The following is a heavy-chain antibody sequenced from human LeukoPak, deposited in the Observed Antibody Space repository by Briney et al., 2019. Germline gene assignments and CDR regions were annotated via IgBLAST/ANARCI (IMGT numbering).Heavy chain of an antibody. D-gene: IGHD2-2*01. V-gene: IGHV4-59*01. CDR1: GGSLHNYY. CDR3: ARRVVVPTAMEQNWFDP. Sequence: SETLSLTCTVSGGSLHNYYWSWIRQPPGKGLEWIGYIYYNSGSTAYNPSLKSRVTTSVHTSKEQFSLKLSSVTAADTAVYYCARRVVVPTAMEQNWFDPWGQGTLVTVSS. CDR2: IYYNSGST. J-gene: IGHJ5*02.